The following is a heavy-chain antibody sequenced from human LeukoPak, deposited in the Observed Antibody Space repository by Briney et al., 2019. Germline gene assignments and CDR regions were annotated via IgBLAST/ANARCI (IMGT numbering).Heavy chain of an antibody. Sequence: GRSLRLSCAASGFTFDDYAMHWVRQAPGKGLEWVSGISWNSGSIGYADSVKGRFTISRDNAKNSLYLQMNGLRAEDTALYYCAKDSYYDRTKYRFDYWGQGTLVTVSS. CDR2: ISWNSGSI. J-gene: IGHJ4*02. CDR1: GFTFDDYA. CDR3: AKDSYYDRTKYRFDY. D-gene: IGHD3-3*01. V-gene: IGHV3-9*01.